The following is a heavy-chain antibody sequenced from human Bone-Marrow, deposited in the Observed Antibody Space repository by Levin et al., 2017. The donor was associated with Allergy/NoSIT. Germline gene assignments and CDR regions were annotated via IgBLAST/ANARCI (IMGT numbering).Heavy chain of an antibody. Sequence: SETLYLTCSVSGGSISNSYWSWIRQAPGKGLEWIGYIKNSGTTKYNPSLNSRVTISADTSKNQVSLRLTSVTAADTAVYYCASLGYTISYYDYAMDVWGQGTTVTVSS. V-gene: IGHV4-59*01. CDR2: IKNSGTT. CDR1: GGSISNSY. CDR3: ASLGYTISYYDYAMDV. J-gene: IGHJ6*02. D-gene: IGHD5-12*01.